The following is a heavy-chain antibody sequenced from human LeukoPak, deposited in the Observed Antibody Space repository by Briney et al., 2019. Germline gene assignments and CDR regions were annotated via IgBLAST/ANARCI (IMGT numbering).Heavy chain of an antibody. CDR2: IYYSGST. Sequence: SETLSLTCTVSGGSISSSSYYWGWIRQPPGKGLEWIGSIYYSGSTYYNPSLKSRVTISVDTSKNQFSLKLSSVAAADTAVYYCARALGTYYYDSSGPVGYWGQGTLVTVSS. J-gene: IGHJ4*02. V-gene: IGHV4-39*01. CDR3: ARALGTYYYDSSGPVGY. CDR1: GGSISSSSYY. D-gene: IGHD3-22*01.